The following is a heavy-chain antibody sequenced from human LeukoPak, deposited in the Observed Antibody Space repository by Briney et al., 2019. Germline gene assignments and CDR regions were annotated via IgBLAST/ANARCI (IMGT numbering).Heavy chain of an antibody. CDR2: IYTSGST. D-gene: IGHD2-2*01. J-gene: IGHJ3*02. V-gene: IGHV4-61*02. CDR3: ARGAKPDIVVVPAAMGARVYAFDI. CDR1: GGSISSGSYY. Sequence: PSETLSLTCTVSGGSISSGSYYWSWIRQPAGKGLEWIGRIYTSGSTNYNPSLKSRVTISVDTSKNQFSLKLSSVTAADTAVYYCARGAKPDIVVVPAAMGARVYAFDIWGQGTMVTVSS.